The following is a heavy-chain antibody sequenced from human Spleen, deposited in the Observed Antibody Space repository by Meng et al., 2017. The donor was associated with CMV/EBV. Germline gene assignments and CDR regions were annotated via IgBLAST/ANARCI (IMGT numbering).Heavy chain of an antibody. CDR3: ARLDEPFYNYGLDV. D-gene: IGHD1-1*01. Sequence: GGSLRLSCAASGFTFNSYAMSWVRQASGKGLEWVSIIYSGGTHSFNADSVKGRFTISRHNAENSLFLQMNSLRVEDTAVYYCARLDEPFYNYGLDVWGQGATVTVSS. CDR2: IYSGGTHS. V-gene: IGHV3-23*03. J-gene: IGHJ6*02. CDR1: GFTFNSYA.